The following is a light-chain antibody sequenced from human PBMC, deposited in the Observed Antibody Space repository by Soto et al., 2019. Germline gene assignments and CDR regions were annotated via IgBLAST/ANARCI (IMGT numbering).Light chain of an antibody. J-gene: IGKJ4*01. CDR3: QQRSNWPPT. CDR2: DAS. Sequence: EIVLTQSPATLSLSPGERATLSCRASQSVSSYLAWYQQKPGQAPRLLIYDASNRATGIPPRFSGSGSGTDFTLTISSLEPEDFAVYYWQQRSNWPPTFGGGTKVEIK. CDR1: QSVSSY. V-gene: IGKV3-11*01.